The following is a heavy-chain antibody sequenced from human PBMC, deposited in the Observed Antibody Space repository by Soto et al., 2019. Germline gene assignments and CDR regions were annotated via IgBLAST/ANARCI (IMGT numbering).Heavy chain of an antibody. CDR1: GGSFSGYY. CDR2: INHSGST. Sequence: QVQLQQWGAGLLKPSETLSLTCAVYGGSFSGYYWSWIRQPPGKGLEWIGEINHSGSTNYNPSLKKPGPRTVNQAKNQFSPELGPVAPGDTAGYYWGKGGGGYYDSSGYYRLYYYYGMDVWGQGTTVTVSS. D-gene: IGHD3-22*01. J-gene: IGHJ6*02. CDR3: GKGGGGYYDSSGYYRLYYYYGMDV. V-gene: IGHV4-34*01.